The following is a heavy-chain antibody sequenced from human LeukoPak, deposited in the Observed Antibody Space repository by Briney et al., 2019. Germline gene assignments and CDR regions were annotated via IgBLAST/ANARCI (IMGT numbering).Heavy chain of an antibody. CDR2: VSSSSSYI. D-gene: IGHD1-1*01. V-gene: IGHV3-21*01. Sequence: GGSLRLSCAASGFTFSRYSMNWVRQAPGRGLEWVSSVSSSSSYIYYADSVKGRFTISRDNAKNSLYLQMDSLRSDDTAVYYCAKSSAGITWFDPWGQGTLVTVSS. CDR1: GFTFSRYS. J-gene: IGHJ5*02. CDR3: AKSSAGITWFDP.